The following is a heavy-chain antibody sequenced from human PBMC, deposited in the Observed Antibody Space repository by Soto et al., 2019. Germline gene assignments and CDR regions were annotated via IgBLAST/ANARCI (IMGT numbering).Heavy chain of an antibody. V-gene: IGHV5-51*01. Sequence: PGESLKISCKGSGYSFTSYWIGWVRQMPGKGLEWMGIIYPGDSDTRYSPSFQGQVTISADKSISTAYLQWSSLKASDTAMYYCASTTLLDTAMDIYYSYYGMDVWGQGTTVPVSS. CDR2: IYPGDSDT. CDR1: GYSFTSYW. J-gene: IGHJ6*02. D-gene: IGHD5-18*01. CDR3: ASTTLLDTAMDIYYSYYGMDV.